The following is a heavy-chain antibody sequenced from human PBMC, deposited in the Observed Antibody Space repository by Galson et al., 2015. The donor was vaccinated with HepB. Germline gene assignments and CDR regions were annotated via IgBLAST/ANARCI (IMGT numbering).Heavy chain of an antibody. CDR2: VSYGGNNE. CDR1: GFTFSNYG. CDR3: AKSVGGEHWYFDL. J-gene: IGHJ2*01. Sequence: SLRLSCAASGFTFSNYGMHWVRQAPGKGLEWVTLVSYGGNNEKYADSVKGRFTISRDNSKYTVYLQMDGLRVEDTAVYYCAKSVGGEHWYFDLWGRGTLVTVSS. V-gene: IGHV3-30*18. D-gene: IGHD3-10*01.